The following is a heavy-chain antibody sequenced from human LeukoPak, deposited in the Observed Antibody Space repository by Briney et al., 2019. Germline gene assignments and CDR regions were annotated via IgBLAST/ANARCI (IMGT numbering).Heavy chain of an antibody. CDR1: GFTFSRSW. J-gene: IGHJ3*02. Sequence: PGGSLRLSCAASGFTFSRSWMTWIRQAPGKGLEWVANINQDGSQSHYVDSVKGRFTISRDNAKNSLYLQMNSLRAGDTAVYYCARDRDYFDSKNSYDAFDIWGQGTLVTVSS. CDR3: ARDRDYFDSKNSYDAFDI. V-gene: IGHV3-7*01. D-gene: IGHD3-22*01. CDR2: INQDGSQS.